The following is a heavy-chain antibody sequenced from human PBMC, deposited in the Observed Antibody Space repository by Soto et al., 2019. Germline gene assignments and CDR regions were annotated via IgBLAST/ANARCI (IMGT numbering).Heavy chain of an antibody. CDR2: ISWNSGNI. D-gene: IGHD3-10*01. V-gene: IGHV3-9*01. J-gene: IGHJ4*02. CDR3: AKDMRSSQGGSYAAEL. Sequence: GGSLRLSCAASGFFFEDYAMHWVRQAPGKGLEWVSAISWNSGNIGYADSVKGRFTISRDNAKNSLYLQMNSLRTEDTAFYFCAKDMRSSQGGSYAAELWGQGTLVTVSS. CDR1: GFFFEDYA.